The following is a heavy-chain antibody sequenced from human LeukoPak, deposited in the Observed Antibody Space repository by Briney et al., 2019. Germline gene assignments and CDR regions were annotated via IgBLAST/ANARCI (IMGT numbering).Heavy chain of an antibody. Sequence: SETLSLTCAVYGGSFSGYYWSWIRQPPGKGLEWIGEINHSGSTNYNPSLKSRVTISVDTSKNQFSLKLSSVTAADTAVYYCARGPKRSLVVPAAIRIGYYFDYWGQGTLVTVSS. V-gene: IGHV4-34*01. J-gene: IGHJ4*02. D-gene: IGHD2-2*02. CDR3: ARGPKRSLVVPAAIRIGYYFDY. CDR1: GGSFSGYY. CDR2: INHSGST.